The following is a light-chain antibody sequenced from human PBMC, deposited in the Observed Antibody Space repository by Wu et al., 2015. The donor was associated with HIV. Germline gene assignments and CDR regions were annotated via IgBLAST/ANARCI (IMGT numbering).Light chain of an antibody. J-gene: IGKJ1*01. V-gene: IGKV1-39*01. CDR1: QSVRKY. CDR3: QQSVPTWT. CDR2: DAS. Sequence: DIQMTQSPSSLSASVGDRVTITCRASQSVRKYVNWFRQKPGKVPKLLIYDASTLRTGVPSRFSGSGSGTDFALIISSLQPDDFATYYCQQSVPTWTFGQGTKVDIK.